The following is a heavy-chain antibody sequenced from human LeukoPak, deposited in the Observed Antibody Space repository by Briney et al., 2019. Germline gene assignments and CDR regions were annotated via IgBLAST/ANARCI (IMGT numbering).Heavy chain of an antibody. CDR2: IYYSGIN. CDR3: AREPTLPGPYDY. Sequence: SETLSLTCTVSGGSISSYYWSWIRQPPGKGLGWRGYIYYSGINNYNPSLKSRVTISVDTSKNQFSLKLRSVTAADTAVYYCAREPTLPGPYDYWGQGTLVTVSS. D-gene: IGHD2/OR15-2a*01. CDR1: GGSISSYY. V-gene: IGHV4-59*01. J-gene: IGHJ4*02.